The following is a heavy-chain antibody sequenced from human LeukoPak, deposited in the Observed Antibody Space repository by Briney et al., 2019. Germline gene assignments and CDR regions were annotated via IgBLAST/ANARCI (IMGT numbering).Heavy chain of an antibody. CDR1: GGSISSSSYY. CDR3: ARDTYFYDSSGVKHYYGMDV. D-gene: IGHD3-22*01. Sequence: SETLSLTCTVSGGSISSSSYYWGWIRQPPGKGLEWIGYIYYSGNTYYNPSLMSRVTISVDTSKNQFSLKLSSVTAADTAVYYCARDTYFYDSSGVKHYYGMDVWGQGTTVTVSS. V-gene: IGHV4-30-4*08. J-gene: IGHJ6*02. CDR2: IYYSGNT.